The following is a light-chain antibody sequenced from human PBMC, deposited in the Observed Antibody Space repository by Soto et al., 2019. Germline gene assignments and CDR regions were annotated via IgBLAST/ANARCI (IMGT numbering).Light chain of an antibody. V-gene: IGKV1-9*01. CDR1: QGITTY. CDR2: GAS. Sequence: DIQLTQSPSFLSASVGDRVTITCRASQGITTYLAWYQQRPGAVPKLLIYGASSLQSGVPSRFSGSGSGTEFTLTISSLQPEDFATYYCQELTSYRFGGGTKVEIK. CDR3: QELTSYR. J-gene: IGKJ4*02.